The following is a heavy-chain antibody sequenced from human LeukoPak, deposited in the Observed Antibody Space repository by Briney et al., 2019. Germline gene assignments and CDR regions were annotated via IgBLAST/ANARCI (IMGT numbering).Heavy chain of an antibody. CDR2: IGGNGVRT. Sequence: GGSLRLSCAASGFTFSSYSMNWVRQAPGEGLEWVSAIGGNGVRTYYADSVKGRLTISRDNSKNTLYLQMNSLRDEDTAVYYCARGGRAYYDYVWGSYRYWAPCDYWGRGTLVTVSS. CDR1: GFTFSSYS. J-gene: IGHJ4*02. D-gene: IGHD3-16*02. V-gene: IGHV3-23*01. CDR3: ARGGRAYYDYVWGSYRYWAPCDY.